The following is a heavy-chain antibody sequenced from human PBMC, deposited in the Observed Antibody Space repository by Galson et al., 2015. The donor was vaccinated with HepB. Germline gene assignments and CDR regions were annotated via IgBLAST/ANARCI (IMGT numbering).Heavy chain of an antibody. CDR3: AKDSHSNYALGWFDP. V-gene: IGHV3-9*01. J-gene: IGHJ5*02. D-gene: IGHD4-11*01. Sequence: SLRLSCAASGFPFDGYAMHWVRPAPGKGLEWVSGISWNSGSIGYADSVKGRFTISRDNAKNSLYLQMNSLRPEDTALYYCAKDSHSNYALGWFDPWGQGTLVTVSS. CDR1: GFPFDGYA. CDR2: ISWNSGSI.